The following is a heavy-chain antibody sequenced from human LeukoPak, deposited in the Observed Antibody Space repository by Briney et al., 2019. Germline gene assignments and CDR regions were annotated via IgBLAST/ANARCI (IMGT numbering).Heavy chain of an antibody. J-gene: IGHJ4*02. CDR1: GFTFSSYW. V-gene: IGHV3-74*01. D-gene: IGHD5-18*01. CDR2: IDPDDSGS. Sequence: PGGSLRLSCAASGFTFSSYWMHWVRQAPGEGLVWVSRIDPDDSGSTYADSVKGRFTISRDNAKNTLWLQMNSLRDDDTAVYYCASRGCSYGYNFDYWGQGTLVTVSS. CDR3: ASRGCSYGYNFDY.